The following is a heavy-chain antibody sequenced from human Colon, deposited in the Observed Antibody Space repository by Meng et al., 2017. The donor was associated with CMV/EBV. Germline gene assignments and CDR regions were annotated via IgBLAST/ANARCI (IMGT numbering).Heavy chain of an antibody. D-gene: IGHD3-10*01. CDR2: ISSGDITI. V-gene: IGHV3-11*04. CDR1: DYY. CDR3: ARVPLSPYYGSGTYYPGWFDP. Sequence: DYYMSWIRPAQGKGLECVSYISSGDITIYYADSVKGRFTISRDDAKNSLYLQMNSLRAEDTAVYYCARVPLSPYYGSGTYYPGWFDPWGQGTLVTVSS. J-gene: IGHJ5*02.